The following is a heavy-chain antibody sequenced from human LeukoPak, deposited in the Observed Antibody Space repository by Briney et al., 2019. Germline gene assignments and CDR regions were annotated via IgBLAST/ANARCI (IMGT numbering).Heavy chain of an antibody. CDR1: GYSISSGYY. J-gene: IGHJ3*01. CDR2: IYRSEST. CDR3: ARAYGGNAGDAFDV. V-gene: IGHV4-38-2*02. Sequence: SETLSLTCTVSGYSISSGYYWGYIRQPPGKGLEWIGSIYRSESTYYNPSLESRVTISVDTSNNQFSLKLSSLTAPDTAVYYCARAYGGNAGDAFDVWGQGTMVTVSS. D-gene: IGHD4-23*01.